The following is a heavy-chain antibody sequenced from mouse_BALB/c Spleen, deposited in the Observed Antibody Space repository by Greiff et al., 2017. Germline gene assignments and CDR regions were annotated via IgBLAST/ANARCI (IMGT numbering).Heavy chain of an antibody. V-gene: IGHV3-2*02. CDR1: GYSITSDYA. Sequence: EVQLQESGPGLVKPSQSLSLTCTVTGYSITSDYAWNWIRQFPGNKLEWMGYISYSGSTSYNPSLKSRISITRDTSKNQFFLQLNSVTTEDTATYYCASVGKWYYYAMDYWGQGTSVTVSA. D-gene: IGHD1-1*02. J-gene: IGHJ4*01. CDR3: ASVGKWYYYAMDY. CDR2: ISYSGST.